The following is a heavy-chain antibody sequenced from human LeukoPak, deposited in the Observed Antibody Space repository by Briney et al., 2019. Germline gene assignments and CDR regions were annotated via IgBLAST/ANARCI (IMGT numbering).Heavy chain of an antibody. D-gene: IGHD1-26*01. V-gene: IGHV3-30*18. CDR2: ISYDGSNK. CDR3: AKTSGGSYFDAFDI. Sequence: PGGSLRLSCAASGFTFSSYGMHWVRQAPGKGLEWVAVISYDGSNKYYADSVKGRFTISRDNSKNTLYLQMNSLRAEDTAVYYCAKTSGGSYFDAFDIWGQGTMVTVSS. J-gene: IGHJ3*02. CDR1: GFTFSSYG.